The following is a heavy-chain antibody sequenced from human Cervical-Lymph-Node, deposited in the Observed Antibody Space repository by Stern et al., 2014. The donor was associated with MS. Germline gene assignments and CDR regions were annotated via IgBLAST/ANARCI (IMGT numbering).Heavy chain of an antibody. J-gene: IGHJ6*02. Sequence: EVQLVESGGGLVQPGGSLRLSCAASGFTFTGYAMCWVRQAPGKGLEWGSTISGNGANTYYADSVKGRFTISRDNSKDTLSLQMNSLRAEDTAVYYCAKVRGLTSTARGMDVWGQGTTVTVSS. D-gene: IGHD3-10*01. CDR2: ISGNGANT. CDR1: GFTFTGYA. V-gene: IGHV3-23*04. CDR3: AKVRGLTSTARGMDV.